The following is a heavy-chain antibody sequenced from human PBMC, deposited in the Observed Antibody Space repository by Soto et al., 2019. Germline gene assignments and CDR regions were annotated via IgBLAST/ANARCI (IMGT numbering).Heavy chain of an antibody. Sequence: QVQLVESGGGVVQPGRSLRLSCAASGFTFSSYAMHWVRQAPGKGLEWVAVISYDGSNKYYADSVKGRFTISRDNSKNKLYLQMNSLRAEDTAVYYCARVEMVRGVIIGSRYYYGMDVWGQGTTVTVSS. J-gene: IGHJ6*02. V-gene: IGHV3-30-3*01. CDR1: GFTFSSYA. D-gene: IGHD3-10*01. CDR2: ISYDGSNK. CDR3: ARVEMVRGVIIGSRYYYGMDV.